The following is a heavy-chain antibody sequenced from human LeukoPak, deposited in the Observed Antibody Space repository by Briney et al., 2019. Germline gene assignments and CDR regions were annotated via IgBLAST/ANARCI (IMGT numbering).Heavy chain of an antibody. V-gene: IGHV3-74*01. Sequence: PGGSLRFSCAASGFTFSSYWMHWVRQAPGKGLVWVSRINSDGSSTSYADSVKGRFTISRDNAKNTLYLQMNSLRAEDTAVYYCASEMATTAPDAFDIWGQGTMVTVSS. J-gene: IGHJ3*02. D-gene: IGHD5-24*01. CDR3: ASEMATTAPDAFDI. CDR1: GFTFSSYW. CDR2: INSDGSST.